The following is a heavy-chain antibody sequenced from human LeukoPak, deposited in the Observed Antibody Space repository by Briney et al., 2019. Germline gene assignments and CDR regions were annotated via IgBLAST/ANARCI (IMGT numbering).Heavy chain of an antibody. CDR1: GFTFSSYA. D-gene: IGHD6-13*01. CDR3: ARGADSSSWYFDY. J-gene: IGHJ4*02. CDR2: ISYDGSNK. V-gene: IGHV3-30-3*01. Sequence: GGSLRLSCAASGFTFSSYAMHWVRQAPGKGLEWAAVISYDGSNKYYADSVKGRFTISRDNSKNTLYLQMNCLRAEDTAVYYCARGADSSSWYFDYWGQGTLVTVSS.